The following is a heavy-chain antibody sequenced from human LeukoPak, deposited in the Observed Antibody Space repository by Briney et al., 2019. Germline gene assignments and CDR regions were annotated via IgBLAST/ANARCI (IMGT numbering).Heavy chain of an antibody. CDR2: INPNSGGT. J-gene: IGHJ6*04. CDR1: GYTFIGYY. V-gene: IGHV1-2*02. CDR3: AKLRMSGDRITIFGVHHRRDHLDV. Sequence: ASVKVSCKASGYTFIGYYIHWVRQAPGQGLEWMGWINPNSGGTGSARKFGGRVTMTRDTSISTAYMELSRLRSDDTAVYYCAKLRMSGDRITIFGVHHRRDHLDVWGKGTTVTVSS. D-gene: IGHD3-3*01.